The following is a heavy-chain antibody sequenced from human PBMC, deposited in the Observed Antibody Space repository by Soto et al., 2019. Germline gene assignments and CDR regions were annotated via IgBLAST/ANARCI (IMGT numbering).Heavy chain of an antibody. Sequence: GGSLRLSCAASGFTVSSNYMSWVRQAPGKGLEWVSVIYSGGSTYYADSVKGRFTISRDNSKNTLYLQTNSLRAEDTAVYYCARVRGYGQYFDYWGQGTLVTVSS. CDR2: IYSGGST. J-gene: IGHJ4*02. V-gene: IGHV3-53*01. CDR1: GFTVSSNY. CDR3: ARVRGYGQYFDY. D-gene: IGHD5-12*01.